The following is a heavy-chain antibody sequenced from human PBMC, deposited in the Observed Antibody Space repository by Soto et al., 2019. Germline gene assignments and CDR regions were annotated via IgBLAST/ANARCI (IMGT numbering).Heavy chain of an antibody. CDR3: ARSQGSSTSLEIYYYYYYGMEV. V-gene: IGHV1-69*01. J-gene: IGHJ6*02. Sequence: QVQLVQSGAEVKKPGSSVKVSCKASGGTFSSYAISWVRQAPGQGREWMGGIIPISGTANYAQKFQGRVTITADESTSTAYMELSSLRSEHTAVYYCARSQGSSTSLEIYYYYYYGMEVWGQGTTVTVSS. D-gene: IGHD2-2*01. CDR1: GGTFSSYA. CDR2: IIPISGTA.